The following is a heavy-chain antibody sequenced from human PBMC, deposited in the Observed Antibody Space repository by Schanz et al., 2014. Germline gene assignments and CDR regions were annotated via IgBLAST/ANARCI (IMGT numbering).Heavy chain of an antibody. Sequence: QVQLVQSGAEVKKPGSSVKVSCTASGGTFSSFAIFWVRQAPGQGLEWMGTIIPILDITNYAQKFQGRVTITADKSTSTAYMERSNLRSEDTAVYYCARAGQDYSDSSGYATYYFGNWGQGTLVTVSS. V-gene: IGHV1-69*04. CDR2: IIPILDIT. D-gene: IGHD3-22*01. J-gene: IGHJ4*02. CDR3: ARAGQDYSDSSGYATYYFGN. CDR1: GGTFSSFA.